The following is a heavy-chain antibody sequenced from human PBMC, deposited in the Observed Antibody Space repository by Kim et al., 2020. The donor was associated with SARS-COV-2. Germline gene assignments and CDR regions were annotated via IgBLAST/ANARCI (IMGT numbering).Heavy chain of an antibody. D-gene: IGHD4-17*01. CDR2: ISYDGSNK. J-gene: IGHJ4*02. Sequence: GGSLRLYCAASGFTFSSYGMHWVRQAPGKGLEWVAVISYDGSNKYYADSVKGRFTISRDNSKNTLYLQMNSLRAEDTAVYYCAKNQGDYGDYVLDYWRQGTLVTVSS. CDR3: AKNQGDYGDYVLDY. CDR1: GFTFSSYG. V-gene: IGHV3-30*18.